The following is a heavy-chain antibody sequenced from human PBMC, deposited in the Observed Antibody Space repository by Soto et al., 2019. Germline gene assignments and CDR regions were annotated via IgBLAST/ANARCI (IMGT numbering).Heavy chain of an antibody. CDR2: FYSGST. Sequence: XTLSLACTVSGASVSSRSSYWGWIRQPPGKGLEWVGTFYSGSTYNNPSLKSLVTISVDTSKNHFSLKLSSVAAEDTAIYYCATTRGIAVGGSFDHWGQGTLGTVSS. V-gene: IGHV4-39*01. CDR1: GASVSSRSSY. J-gene: IGHJ5*02. D-gene: IGHD6-19*01. CDR3: ATTRGIAVGGSFDH.